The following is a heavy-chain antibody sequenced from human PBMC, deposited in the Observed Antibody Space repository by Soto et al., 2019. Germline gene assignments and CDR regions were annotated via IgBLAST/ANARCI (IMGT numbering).Heavy chain of an antibody. V-gene: IGHV1-8*01. CDR1: GYTFTSYA. CDR3: ARRPYDFWSGYYDYYYMDV. Sequence: QVQLVQSGAEVKKPGASVKVSCKASGYTFTSYAINWVRQATGQGLEWMGWMNPNSGNTGYAQKFQGRVTMTRNTSISTAYMELSSLRSEDTAVYYCARRPYDFWSGYYDYYYMDVWGKGTTVTVSS. D-gene: IGHD3-3*01. J-gene: IGHJ6*03. CDR2: MNPNSGNT.